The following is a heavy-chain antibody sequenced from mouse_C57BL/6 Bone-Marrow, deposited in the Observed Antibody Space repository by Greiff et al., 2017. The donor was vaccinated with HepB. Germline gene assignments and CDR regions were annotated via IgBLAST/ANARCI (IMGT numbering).Heavy chain of an antibody. D-gene: IGHD2-12*01. Sequence: QVQLQQPGAELVMPGASVKLSCKASGYTFTSSWMHWVKQRPGQGLEWIGEIYPSDSYTNYNQKFKGKATLTVDKSSSTAYMQLSSLTSEDSAVYYCAREYYTTFAYWGQGTLVTVSA. CDR2: IYPSDSYT. CDR3: AREYYTTFAY. J-gene: IGHJ3*01. V-gene: IGHV1-69*01. CDR1: GYTFTSSW.